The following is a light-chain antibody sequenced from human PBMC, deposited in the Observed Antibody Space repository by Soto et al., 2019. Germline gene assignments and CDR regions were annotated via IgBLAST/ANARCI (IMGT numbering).Light chain of an antibody. Sequence: EIGFTQSPGTLSLSPGERATLSCRASQSISVTYLAWYQQKPGQAPRLLIYTTSIRATGIPDRFSGSGSGTDFTLTISRLEPEDFATYHCQHYNDPWTFGQGTKVDIK. CDR1: QSISVTY. V-gene: IGKV3-20*01. CDR3: QHYNDPWT. J-gene: IGKJ1*01. CDR2: TTS.